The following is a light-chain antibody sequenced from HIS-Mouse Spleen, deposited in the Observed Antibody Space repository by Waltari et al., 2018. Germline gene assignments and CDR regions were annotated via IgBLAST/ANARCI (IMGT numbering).Light chain of an antibody. CDR2: EGG. Sequence: HSALTQPASVSGSPGQSITISCTGTSSDVGSYNLVSWYQQHPGKAPKLMIYEGGKRPSGVANRFSGSKSGNTASLTISGLQAEDEADYYCCSYAGSSTVVFGGGTKLTVL. J-gene: IGLJ2*01. CDR1: SSDVGSYNL. V-gene: IGLV2-23*01. CDR3: CSYAGSSTVV.